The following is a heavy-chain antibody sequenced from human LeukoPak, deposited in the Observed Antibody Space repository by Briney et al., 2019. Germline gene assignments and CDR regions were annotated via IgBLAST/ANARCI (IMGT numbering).Heavy chain of an antibody. J-gene: IGHJ4*02. D-gene: IGHD2-2*01. Sequence: ASVXXSCKXSXGTXSSYAISXVRQAPGQGLEWMGGIIPIFGTANYAQKFQGRVTITTDESTSTAYMELSSLRSEDTAVYYCAKQGPYCSSTSCSSGHFDYWGQGTLVTVSS. V-gene: IGHV1-69*05. CDR1: XGTXSSYA. CDR2: IIPIFGTA. CDR3: AKQGPYCSSTSCSSGHFDY.